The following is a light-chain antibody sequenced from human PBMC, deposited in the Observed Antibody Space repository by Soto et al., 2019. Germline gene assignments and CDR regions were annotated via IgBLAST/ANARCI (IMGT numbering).Light chain of an antibody. CDR1: SSDIGGYNY. J-gene: IGLJ1*01. CDR3: SSYTSSTAYV. V-gene: IGLV2-14*03. CDR2: DVI. Sequence: QSALTQPASVSGSPGQSITISCTGTSSDIGGYNYVSWYQQHPGKAPKLMIYDVINRPSGVSNRFSGSKSGNTASLTISGLQADDEADYYCSSYTSSTAYVFGTGTKVTVL.